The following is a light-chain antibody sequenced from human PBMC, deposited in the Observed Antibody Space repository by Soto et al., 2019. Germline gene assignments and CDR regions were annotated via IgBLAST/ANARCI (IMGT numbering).Light chain of an antibody. Sequence: QSVLTQPASVSGSPGQSIIISCTGTSGDIGSYNRVSWYQQHPGKAPKLIIYEVTGRPSGVSNRFSGSKSGNTASLTISGLQAEDEAEYYCSSYTNINTRACVFGTGTKVTVL. CDR1: SGDIGSYNR. V-gene: IGLV2-14*01. CDR3: SSYTNINTRACV. CDR2: EVT. J-gene: IGLJ1*01.